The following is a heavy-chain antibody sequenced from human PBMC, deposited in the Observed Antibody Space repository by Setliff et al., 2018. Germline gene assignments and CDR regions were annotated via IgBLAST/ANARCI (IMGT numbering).Heavy chain of an antibody. CDR2: IHAGSSNT. D-gene: IGHD3-10*01. Sequence: ASVKVSCKASGYTFSSNAFHWVRQAPGQRLEWLGWIHAGSSNTIYSQKFQDRVTISRATSASTVYMELTSLTSEDTAVYYCARDGQYYGSGFYSTRYYYSYGLDVWGQGTTVTVSS. J-gene: IGHJ6*02. CDR3: ARDGQYYGSGFYSTRYYYSYGLDV. V-gene: IGHV1-3*01. CDR1: GYTFSSNA.